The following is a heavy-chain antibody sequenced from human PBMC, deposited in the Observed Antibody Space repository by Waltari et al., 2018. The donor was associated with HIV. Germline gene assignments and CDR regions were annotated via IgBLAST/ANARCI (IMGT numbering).Heavy chain of an antibody. CDR1: GDSISNYY. V-gene: IGHV4-4*07. J-gene: IGHJ6*02. Sequence: QVQVQESGPGLVKPSETLSLTCAVSGDSISNYYWSWIRQPAGKGLEWIGRIKTSGNSNDNPSLKSGRTLSADTSKNQVSLRLSSVTAADTAVYYCARLGYQDMDVWGQGTTVTVSS. D-gene: IGHD6-25*01. CDR3: ARLGYQDMDV. CDR2: IKTSGNS.